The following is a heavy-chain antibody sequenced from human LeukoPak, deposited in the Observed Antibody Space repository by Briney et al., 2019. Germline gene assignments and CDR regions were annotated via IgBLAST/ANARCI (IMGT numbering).Heavy chain of an antibody. CDR1: GYTFTRYY. D-gene: IGHD4-17*01. Sequence: ASVKVSCKASGYTFTRYYMHWVRQAPGQGLEWMGIINPSGGNTNYAQKFQGRVTMTTDTSTSTAYMELRSLRSDDTAVYYCARERATTVIRSWFDPWGQGTLVTVSS. CDR3: ARERATTVIRSWFDP. CDR2: INPSGGNT. V-gene: IGHV1-46*01. J-gene: IGHJ5*02.